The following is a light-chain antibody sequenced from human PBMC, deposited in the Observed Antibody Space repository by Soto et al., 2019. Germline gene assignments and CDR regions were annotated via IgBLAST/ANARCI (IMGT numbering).Light chain of an antibody. CDR1: QSVSSS. CDR2: GAS. Sequence: EIVMTQSPATLSVSPGERATLSCRASQSVSSSLAWYQQKPGQAPRLLIYGASTRATGIPARFSGSGSGTEFTLTIRSLQSEDFAVYYCQQYDNWPRTFGGGTKVEIK. J-gene: IGKJ4*01. CDR3: QQYDNWPRT. V-gene: IGKV3-15*01.